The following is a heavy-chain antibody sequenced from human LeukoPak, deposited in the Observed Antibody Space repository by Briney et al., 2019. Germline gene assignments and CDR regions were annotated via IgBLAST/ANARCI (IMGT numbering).Heavy chain of an antibody. CDR3: ARSGDCSSTSCYFHAFDI. CDR2: IYYSGST. J-gene: IGHJ3*02. V-gene: IGHV4-59*01. Sequence: SETLSLTCTVSGGSISSYYWGWIRQPPGKGLEWIGYIYYSGSTNYNPSLKSRVTISVDTSKNQFSLKLSSVTAADTAVYYCARSGDCSSTSCYFHAFDIWGQGTMVTVSS. D-gene: IGHD2-2*01. CDR1: GGSISSYY.